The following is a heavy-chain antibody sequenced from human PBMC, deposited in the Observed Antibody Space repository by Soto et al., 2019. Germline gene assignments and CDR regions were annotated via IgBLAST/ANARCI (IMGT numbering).Heavy chain of an antibody. V-gene: IGHV1-2*02. CDR2: INPNSGDT. J-gene: IGHJ6*01. D-gene: IGHD1-26*01. CDR1: GYTFTGYY. CDR3: AKGGAIVAAGTRVYLYNAMDV. Sequence: QVQLVQSGTEVKRPGDSVKVSCKASGYTFTGYYVHWVRQDPGQGLEWMGWINPNSGDTYLAQRFQGRVTMNRDTSRGTAYMELRGLTSDDTAEYYCAKGGAIVAAGTRVYLYNAMDVW.